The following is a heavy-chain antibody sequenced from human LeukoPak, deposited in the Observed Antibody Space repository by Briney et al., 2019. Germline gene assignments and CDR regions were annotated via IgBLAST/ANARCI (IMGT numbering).Heavy chain of an antibody. Sequence: SETLSLTCTVSGASISSSSYYWGWIRQPPGKGLEWIASRSSTGITHYHSSLESRISVSVETSKSQFSLRLTSLTAADTAVYYCAFSGWFWGAFDYWGQGILVTVSS. CDR1: GASISSSSYY. J-gene: IGHJ4*02. CDR3: AFSGWFWGAFDY. CDR2: RSSTGIT. V-gene: IGHV4-39*01. D-gene: IGHD6-19*01.